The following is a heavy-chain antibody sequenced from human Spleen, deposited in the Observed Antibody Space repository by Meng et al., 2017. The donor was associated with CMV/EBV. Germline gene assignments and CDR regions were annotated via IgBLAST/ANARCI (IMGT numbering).Heavy chain of an antibody. CDR3: AKGRGNWNYYGMDV. V-gene: IGHV3-21*04. CDR2: ISSSGSYI. J-gene: IGHJ6*02. Sequence: GGSLRLSCAASGFTFSSYSMNWVRQAPGKGLEWVSSISSSGSYINYADSLKGRFTISRDNAKKSLYLQMNSLRAEDTALYYCAKGRGNWNYYGMDVWGQGTTVTVSS. D-gene: IGHD1-20*01. CDR1: GFTFSSYS.